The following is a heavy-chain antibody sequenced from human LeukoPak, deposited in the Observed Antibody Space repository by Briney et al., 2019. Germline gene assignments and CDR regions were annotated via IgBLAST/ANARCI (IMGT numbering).Heavy chain of an antibody. Sequence: SETLSLTCTVSGGSISSYYWSWIRQPPGKGLEWIGYIYYSGSTNYNPSLKSRVTISVDTSKNQFSLKLSSVTAADMAVYYCATYYYDSSGYYDAFDIWGQGTMVTVSS. CDR2: IYYSGST. V-gene: IGHV4-59*01. CDR3: ATYYYDSSGYYDAFDI. CDR1: GGSISSYY. J-gene: IGHJ3*02. D-gene: IGHD3-22*01.